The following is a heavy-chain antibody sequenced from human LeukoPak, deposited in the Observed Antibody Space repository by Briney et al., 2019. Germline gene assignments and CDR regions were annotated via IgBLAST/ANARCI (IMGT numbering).Heavy chain of an antibody. J-gene: IGHJ3*02. D-gene: IGHD3-10*01. CDR3: TRSDGYGLVGI. CDR2: IYSSGST. Sequence: SETLSLTCRVSGVSISSGSNYWGWIRQPPGKTLEWIGSIYSSGSTYYNSSLKSRVIILIDTAKNHFSLSLSSVTAADTAVYYCTRSDGYGLVGIWGQGTMVTVSS. CDR1: GVSISSGSNY. V-gene: IGHV4-39*07.